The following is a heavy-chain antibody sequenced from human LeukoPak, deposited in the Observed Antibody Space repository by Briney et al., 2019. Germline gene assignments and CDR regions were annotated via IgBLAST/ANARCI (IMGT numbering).Heavy chain of an antibody. V-gene: IGHV1-8*01. D-gene: IGHD3-10*01. Sequence: ASVKVSCKASGYTFTSSDINWVRQATGQGPEWMGWMNPNSGNTGYAQNFQGRVTMTRNTSISTAYMELSSLRSEDTAVYYCARGHRLGYYASGSYYTFDPWGQGTLVTVSS. J-gene: IGHJ5*02. CDR1: GYTFTSSD. CDR2: MNPNSGNT. CDR3: ARGHRLGYYASGSYYTFDP.